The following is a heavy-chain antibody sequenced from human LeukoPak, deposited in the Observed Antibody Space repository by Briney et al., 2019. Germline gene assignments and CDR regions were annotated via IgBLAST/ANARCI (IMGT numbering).Heavy chain of an antibody. CDR2: ISGSGGST. CDR3: ANFNISGSYYFDY. J-gene: IGHJ4*02. Sequence: GGSLRLSCAASGFTFSSYAMSWVRQAPGKGLEWASAISGSGGSTYYADSVKGRFTISRDNSKNTLYLQMNSLRAEDTAVYYCANFNISGSYYFDYWGQGTLVTVSS. CDR1: GFTFSSYA. D-gene: IGHD6-19*01. V-gene: IGHV3-23*01.